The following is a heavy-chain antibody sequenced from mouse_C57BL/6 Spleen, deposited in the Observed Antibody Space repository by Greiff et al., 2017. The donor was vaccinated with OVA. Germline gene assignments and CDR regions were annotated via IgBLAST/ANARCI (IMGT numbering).Heavy chain of an antibody. D-gene: IGHD2-4*01. J-gene: IGHJ2*01. V-gene: IGHV1-50*01. CDR3: ARSYYDFDY. CDR2: IDPSDSYT. CDR1: GYTFTSYW. Sequence: QVQLQQSGAELVKPGASVKLSCKASGYTFTSYWMQWVKQRPGQGLEWIGEIDPSDSYTNYNQKFKGKATLTVDTSSSTAYMQLSSLTSEDSAVYYCARSYYDFDYWGQGTTLTVSS.